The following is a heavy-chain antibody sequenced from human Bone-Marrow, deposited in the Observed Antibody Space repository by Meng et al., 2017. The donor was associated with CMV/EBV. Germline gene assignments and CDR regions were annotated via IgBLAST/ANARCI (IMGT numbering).Heavy chain of an antibody. D-gene: IGHD1-26*01. J-gene: IGHJ6*02. CDR3: AKTLSGSYFYYYGLDV. CDR1: VFSFSSYG. Sequence: GESLKLPCAGSVFSFSSYGMQWVRQAPGKGLEWVTFIRNDGSKKYYADSVKGRFTIPRDNSKNTLYLQMNSLRAEDTAVYYCAKTLSGSYFYYYGLDVWGQGTTVTVSS. V-gene: IGHV3-30*02. CDR2: IRNDGSKK.